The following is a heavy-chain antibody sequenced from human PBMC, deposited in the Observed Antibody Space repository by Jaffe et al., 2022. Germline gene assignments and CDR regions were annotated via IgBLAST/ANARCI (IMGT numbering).Heavy chain of an antibody. CDR2: INGAGSIT. CDR1: GFTFSSYW. V-gene: IGHV3-74*01. D-gene: IGHD6-13*01. CDR3: ARDRGGAAADI. Sequence: EVQVVESGGGLVQPGGSLRLSCAASGFTFSSYWMYWVRQAPGKGLVWVSRINGAGSITGYADSVKGRFTISRDNAKNTLYLQMSSLRAEDTAVYYCARDRGGAAADIWGQGTLVTVSS. J-gene: IGHJ4*02.